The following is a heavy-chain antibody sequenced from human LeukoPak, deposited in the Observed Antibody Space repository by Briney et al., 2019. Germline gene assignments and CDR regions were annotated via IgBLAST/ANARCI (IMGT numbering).Heavy chain of an antibody. Sequence: PSETLSLTCAVSGGSISTYNWWSWARQPPGKGREWVGEIFHCGITNYNPSLKSRVIMSVDKAKNQFSLKLSSVTAADTAVYYGASHNYYGSGSYYKPLDTRFDYWGQGTLVTVSS. CDR1: GGSISTYNW. J-gene: IGHJ4*02. D-gene: IGHD3-10*01. V-gene: IGHV4-4*02. CDR3: ASHNYYGSGSYYKPLDTRFDY. CDR2: IFHCGIT.